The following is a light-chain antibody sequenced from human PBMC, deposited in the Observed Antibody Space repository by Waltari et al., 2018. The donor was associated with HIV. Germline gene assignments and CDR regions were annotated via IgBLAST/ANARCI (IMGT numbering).Light chain of an antibody. J-gene: IGKJ2*01. V-gene: IGKV1-5*03. CDR3: QQYNSYPYT. CDR1: QSISSW. Sequence: DIQMTHSPSTLSASVGARVPITCRASQSISSWLAWYQQKPGKAPKLLIYKASSLESGVPSRFSGSGSGTEFTLTISSLQPDDFATYYCQQYNSYPYTFGQGTKLEIK. CDR2: KAS.